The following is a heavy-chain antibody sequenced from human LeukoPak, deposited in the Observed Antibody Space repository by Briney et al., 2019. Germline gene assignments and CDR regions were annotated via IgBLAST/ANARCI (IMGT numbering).Heavy chain of an antibody. D-gene: IGHD3-10*01. V-gene: IGHV1-69-2*01. CDR2: VAPEGGET. CDR1: GYTFTDYY. J-gene: IGHJ4*02. CDR3: EKKYGSGSRLFEY. Sequence: GASVKVSCKVSGYTFTDYYMHWAPQAPGKGLEWMGLVAPEGGETIYAEKFQGRDTITADTSTHSAYMELRSLRSGDTGVYYCEKKYGSGSRLFEYWGQGTLVSVSS.